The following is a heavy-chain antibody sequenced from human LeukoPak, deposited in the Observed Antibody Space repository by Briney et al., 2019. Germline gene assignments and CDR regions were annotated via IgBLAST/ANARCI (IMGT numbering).Heavy chain of an antibody. D-gene: IGHD4-17*01. CDR3: ARDFRPYGASDAFDI. Sequence: QAGGSLRLSCAASGFTFSSYAMSWVRQAPGKGLEWVSAISGSGGSTYYADSVKGRFTISRDNSKNTLYLQMNSLRAEDTAVYYCARDFRPYGASDAFDIWGQGTMVTVSS. J-gene: IGHJ3*02. CDR1: GFTFSSYA. CDR2: ISGSGGST. V-gene: IGHV3-23*01.